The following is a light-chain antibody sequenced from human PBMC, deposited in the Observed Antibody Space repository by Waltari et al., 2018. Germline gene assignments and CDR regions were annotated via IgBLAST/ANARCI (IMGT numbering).Light chain of an antibody. CDR2: AAS. CDR1: QNINTN. J-gene: IGKJ2*01. CDR3: QQSHTRPFT. Sequence: IQVTQSPSSLSEPVGGRVTITCRASQNINTNLNWYQWTPGKAPKLLIYAASGLQGGVPSRFTGAGSETEFTLTINGLQPEDSGTYFCQQSHTRPFTFGRGTKLEI. V-gene: IGKV1-39*01.